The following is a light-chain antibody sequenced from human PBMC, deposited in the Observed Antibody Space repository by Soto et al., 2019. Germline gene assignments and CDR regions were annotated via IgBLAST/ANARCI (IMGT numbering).Light chain of an antibody. J-gene: IGLJ1*01. CDR2: DVS. V-gene: IGLV2-14*01. CDR3: SSYTSSSVII. Sequence: QSALTQPASVSGSPGQSITISCTGTSSDVGGYNYVSWYQQHPGKAPKLMIYDVSNRPSGVSNRFSGSKSGNMASLTISGLQAEDEADYYCSSYTSSSVIIFGTGTKVTVL. CDR1: SSDVGGYNY.